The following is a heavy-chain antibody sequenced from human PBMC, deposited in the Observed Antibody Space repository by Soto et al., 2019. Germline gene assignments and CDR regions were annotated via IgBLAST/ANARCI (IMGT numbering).Heavy chain of an antibody. D-gene: IGHD6-13*01. CDR1: GFTFSVSS. J-gene: IGHJ5*02. V-gene: IGHV3-48*01. CDR2: ISSSSSTI. CDR3: ARHPERIAQIGWFDP. Sequence: GGSLRLSCAASGFTFSVSSMNWVRQAPGKGLEWVSYISSSSSTIYYADSVKGRFTISRDNAKNSLYLQMNSLRAEDTAVYYCARHPERIAQIGWFDPWGQGTLVTVSS.